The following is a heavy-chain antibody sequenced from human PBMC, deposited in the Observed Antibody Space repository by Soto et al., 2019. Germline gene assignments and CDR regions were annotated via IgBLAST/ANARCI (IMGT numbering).Heavy chain of an antibody. Sequence: PGGSLRLSCAASGFTFRRYSIIWVRQAPGKGLEWVSYIGITVTSIFYSDSVKGRFTISRDNAKNSLFLQMNSPRDEDTAVYYCVRDRAHYYYGMDVWGQGTTVTVSS. CDR2: IGITVTSI. V-gene: IGHV3-48*02. CDR1: GFTFRRYS. CDR3: VRDRAHYYYGMDV. J-gene: IGHJ6*02.